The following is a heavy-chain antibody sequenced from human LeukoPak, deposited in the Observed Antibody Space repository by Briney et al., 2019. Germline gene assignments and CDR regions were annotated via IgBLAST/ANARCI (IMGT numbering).Heavy chain of an antibody. D-gene: IGHD4-17*01. CDR2: IIPILGIA. Sequence: ASVKVSCKSSVGTFSSYAISWVRPAPGQGLAWMGRIIPILGIANYAQKFQGRVTITADKSTSTAYLELSSLRSEDTAVYYCARGVTVTSSMDVWGQGTTVTVSS. CDR3: ARGVTVTSSMDV. CDR1: VGTFSSYA. V-gene: IGHV1-69*04. J-gene: IGHJ6*02.